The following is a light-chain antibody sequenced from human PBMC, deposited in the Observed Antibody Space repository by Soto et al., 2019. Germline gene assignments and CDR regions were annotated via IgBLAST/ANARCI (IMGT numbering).Light chain of an antibody. J-gene: IGKJ1*01. CDR2: LAS. CDR3: QQYGSSSRT. Sequence: DIQMTQSPSTMSAFVGERVTITCRASQSISTSLAWYQQKPRKAPKLLIYLASTLESGVPARFSGSGSATEFTLSISSLQPDDFATYYCQQYGSSSRTFVQGTKV. V-gene: IGKV1-5*03. CDR1: QSISTS.